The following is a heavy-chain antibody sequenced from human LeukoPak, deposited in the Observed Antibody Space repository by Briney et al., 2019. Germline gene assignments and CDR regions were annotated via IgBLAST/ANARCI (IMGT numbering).Heavy chain of an antibody. CDR3: GKDASYQRPRYYFDC. CDR1: GFTFSSYG. D-gene: IGHD2-2*01. CDR2: IRYDGSNK. J-gene: IGHJ4*02. V-gene: IGHV3-30*02. Sequence: GGSLRLSCAASGFTFSSYGMHWVRQAPGKGREWVAFIRYDGSNKYYGDSVKGRFTISRDNSNNTLYLQMNSLRAEDTGVYYCGKDASYQRPRYYFDCCGQGTLVTVSS.